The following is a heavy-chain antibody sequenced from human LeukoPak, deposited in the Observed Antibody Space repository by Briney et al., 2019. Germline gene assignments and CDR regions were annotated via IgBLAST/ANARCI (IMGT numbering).Heavy chain of an antibody. D-gene: IGHD3-3*01. Sequence: SETLSLTCTVSGGSISSYYWSWIRQPPGKGLEWIGYIYYSGSTNYNPSLKSRVTISVGTSKNQFSLKLSSVTAADTAVYYCAREYMGITIFGVVTHDAFDIWGQGTMVTVSS. J-gene: IGHJ3*02. V-gene: IGHV4-59*01. CDR3: AREYMGITIFGVVTHDAFDI. CDR1: GGSISSYY. CDR2: IYYSGST.